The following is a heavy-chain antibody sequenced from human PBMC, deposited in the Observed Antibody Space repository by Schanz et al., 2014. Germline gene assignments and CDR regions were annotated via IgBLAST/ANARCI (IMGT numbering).Heavy chain of an antibody. Sequence: QVQLVESGGGVVQPGRSLRLSCAAYGFTLSNYAMHWVRQAPGKGLEWVAVISYVGSNKYYADSVKGRFTISRDNSKNTLYLQMNTLRAEDTAVYYCARGHHPHGITVAARGFDPWGQGTLVTVSS. CDR3: ARGHHPHGITVAARGFDP. CDR1: GFTLSNYA. D-gene: IGHD6-19*01. CDR2: ISYVGSNK. J-gene: IGHJ5*02. V-gene: IGHV3-30-3*01.